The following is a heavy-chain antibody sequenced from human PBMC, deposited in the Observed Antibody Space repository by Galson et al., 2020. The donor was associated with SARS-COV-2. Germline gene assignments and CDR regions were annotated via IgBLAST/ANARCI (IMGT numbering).Heavy chain of an antibody. V-gene: IGHV1-69*13. CDR1: GGTFSSYA. J-gene: IGHJ6*03. D-gene: IGHD3-10*01. CDR3: ASLGGSEGEGPPGNYYYYMDV. CDR2: IIPIFGTA. Sequence: SVKVSCKASGGTFSSYAISWVRQAPGQGLEWMGGIIPIFGTANYAQKFQGRVTITADESTSTAYMELSSLRSEDTAVYYCASLGGSEGEGPPGNYYYYMDVWGKGTTVTVSS.